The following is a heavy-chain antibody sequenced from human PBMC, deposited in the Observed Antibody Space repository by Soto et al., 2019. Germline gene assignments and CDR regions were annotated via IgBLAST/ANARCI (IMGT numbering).Heavy chain of an antibody. CDR2: INPSGGST. CDR1: GYTFPSYY. J-gene: IGHJ6*02. Sequence: GASVKVSCKASGYTFPSYYMHWVRQAPGQGLEWMGIINPSGGSTSYAQKFKGRVTMTRDTSTSTVYMELSSLRSEDTAVYYCASPRENLVGATLPYYYYGMDVWGQGTTVTVSS. CDR3: ASPRENLVGATLPYYYYGMDV. V-gene: IGHV1-46*01. D-gene: IGHD1-26*01.